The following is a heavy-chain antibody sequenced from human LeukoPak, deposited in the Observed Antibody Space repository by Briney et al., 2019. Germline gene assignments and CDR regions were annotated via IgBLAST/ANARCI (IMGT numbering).Heavy chain of an antibody. CDR3: ARDDFVVVVADYYYGMDV. J-gene: IGHJ6*02. CDR2: ISSSGSTI. D-gene: IGHD2-15*01. CDR1: GFTFSSYE. Sequence: GGSLRLSCAASGFTFSSYEMNWVRQAPGKGREWVSYISSSGSTIYYADSVKGRFTISRDNAKNSLYLQMNSLRAEDTAVYYCARDDFVVVVADYYYGMDVWGQGTTVTVSS. V-gene: IGHV3-48*03.